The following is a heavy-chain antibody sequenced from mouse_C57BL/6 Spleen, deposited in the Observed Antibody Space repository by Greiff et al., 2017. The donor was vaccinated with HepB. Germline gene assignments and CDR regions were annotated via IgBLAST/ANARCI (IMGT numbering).Heavy chain of an antibody. Sequence: VQLQQSGPELVKPGASVKISCKASGYAFSSSWMNWVKQRPGKGLEWIGRIYPGDGDTNYNGKFKGKATLTPDKSSSTAYMQLSSLTSEDSAVYFCAREYYCGVWGTGTTVTVSS. V-gene: IGHV1-82*01. D-gene: IGHD1-1*02. CDR3: AREYYCGV. CDR2: IYPGDGDT. CDR1: GYAFSSSW. J-gene: IGHJ1*03.